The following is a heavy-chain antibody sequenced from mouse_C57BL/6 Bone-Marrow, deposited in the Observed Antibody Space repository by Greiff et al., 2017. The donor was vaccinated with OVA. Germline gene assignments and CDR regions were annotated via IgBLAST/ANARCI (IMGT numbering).Heavy chain of an antibody. J-gene: IGHJ1*03. D-gene: IGHD2-4*01. CDR1: GYTFTGYW. CDR2: ILPGSGST. CDR3: ARYHYEGLRRGYWYCDV. Sequence: QVQLQQSGAELMKPGASVKLSCKATGYTFTGYWIEWVKQRPGHGLEWIGEILPGSGSTNYNEKFKGKATFTADTSSNTAYMPLSSLTTGDSAIYYCARYHYEGLRRGYWYCDVGGTGTTVTVSS. V-gene: IGHV1-9*01.